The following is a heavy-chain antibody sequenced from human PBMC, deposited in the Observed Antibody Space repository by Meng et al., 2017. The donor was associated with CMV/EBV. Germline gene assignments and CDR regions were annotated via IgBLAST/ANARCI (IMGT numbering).Heavy chain of an antibody. J-gene: IGHJ5*02. CDR3: ARHVPGFWSGLNWFDP. V-gene: IGHV1-69*05. CDR1: GGTFSSYA. D-gene: IGHD3-3*01. CDR2: IIPIFGTA. Sequence: SVKVSCKASGGTFSSYAISWVRQAPGQGLEWMGGIIPIFGTANYAQKFQGRVTITTDESTSTAYMELSSLRSEDTAMYYCARHVPGFWSGLNWFDPWGQGTLVTVSS.